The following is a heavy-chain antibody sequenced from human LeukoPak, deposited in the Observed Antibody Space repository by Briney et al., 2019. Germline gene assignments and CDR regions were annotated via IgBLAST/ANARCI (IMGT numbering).Heavy chain of an antibody. D-gene: IGHD3-10*01. CDR3: AKDRAEAYAFDI. Sequence: PGGSLRLSCAASGFTFSSYVMYWVRQAPGKGLEWVSTISGSADSTYYAASVKGRFTISRDNSKNTLYLQMSSLRADDTAIYYCAKDRAEAYAFDIWGQGTVVTVSS. CDR2: ISGSADST. CDR1: GFTFSSYV. J-gene: IGHJ3*02. V-gene: IGHV3-23*01.